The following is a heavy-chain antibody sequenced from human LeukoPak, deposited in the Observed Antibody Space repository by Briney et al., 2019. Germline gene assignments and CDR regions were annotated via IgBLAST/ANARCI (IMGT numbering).Heavy chain of an antibody. CDR2: IWYDGSNK. V-gene: IGHV3-33*01. D-gene: IGHD2-8*01. J-gene: IGHJ6*02. Sequence: PGGSLRLSCAASGFTFSSYGMHWVRQAPGKGLEWVAVIWYDGSNKYYADSVKGRFTISRDNSKNTLYLQMNSLRAEDTAVYYCTRDRQGPRLYEMDIWGQGTTVTVSS. CDR1: GFTFSSYG. CDR3: TRDRQGPRLYEMDI.